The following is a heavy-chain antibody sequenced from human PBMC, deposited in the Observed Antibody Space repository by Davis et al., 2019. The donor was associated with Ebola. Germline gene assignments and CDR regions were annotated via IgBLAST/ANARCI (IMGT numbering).Heavy chain of an antibody. CDR3: ASSRAGSGYDSYYYYYGMDV. CDR2: IYYSGST. Sequence: MPSETLSLTCTVSGGSISSSSYYWGWIRQPPGKGLEWIGSIYYSGSTYYNPSLKSRVTISVDTSKNQFSLKLSSVTAADTAVYYCASSRAGSGYDSYYYYYGMDVWGKGTTVTVSS. CDR1: GGSISSSSYY. V-gene: IGHV4-39*01. D-gene: IGHD5-12*01. J-gene: IGHJ6*04.